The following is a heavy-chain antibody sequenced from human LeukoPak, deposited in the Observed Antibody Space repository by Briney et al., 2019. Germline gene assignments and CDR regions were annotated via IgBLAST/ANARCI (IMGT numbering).Heavy chain of an antibody. CDR1: GFTFSSYS. CDR2: ISGSSSTR. Sequence: PGGSLRLSCAASGFTFSSYSMNWVRQAPGKGREWVSYISGSSSTRYYADSVKGRFTISRDNAKNSLYLQMNSLRAEDTSVYYCARYGDYGAFDIWGQGTMVTVSS. V-gene: IGHV3-48*01. J-gene: IGHJ3*02. D-gene: IGHD4-17*01. CDR3: ARYGDYGAFDI.